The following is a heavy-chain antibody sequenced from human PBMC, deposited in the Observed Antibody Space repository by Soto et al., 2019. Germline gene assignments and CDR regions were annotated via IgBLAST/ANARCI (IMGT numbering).Heavy chain of an antibody. CDR2: IYYSGST. CDR3: ARRRDFWSGPPLVVLHYYGMDV. V-gene: IGHV4-39*01. D-gene: IGHD3-3*01. Sequence: PSETLSLTCTVSGGSISSISYYXGWFRQPPGKGLEWIGSIYYSGSTYYNPPLKSRVTISVDTSKNQFSLKLSSVTAADTAVYYCARRRDFWSGPPLVVLHYYGMDVWGQGTTVTVSS. CDR1: GGSISSISYY. J-gene: IGHJ6*02.